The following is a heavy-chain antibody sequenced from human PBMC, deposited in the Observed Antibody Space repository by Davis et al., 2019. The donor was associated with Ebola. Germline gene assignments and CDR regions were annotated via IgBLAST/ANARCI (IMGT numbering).Heavy chain of an antibody. D-gene: IGHD1-1*01. CDR1: GYSFTTYG. Sequence: ASVKVSCKASGYSFTTYGIHWVRQSPGQGLDWMGWISPHTDHTKYSQKFQDRVTITADTPTSIAYIELTSLRSDDTAIYFCARGTASGWFDPWGQGTLVTVSS. CDR3: ARGTASGWFDP. CDR2: ISPHTDHT. V-gene: IGHV1-18*01. J-gene: IGHJ5*02.